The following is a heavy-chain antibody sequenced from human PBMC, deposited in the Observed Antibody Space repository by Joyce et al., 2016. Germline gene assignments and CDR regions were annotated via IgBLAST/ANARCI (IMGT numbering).Heavy chain of an antibody. D-gene: IGHD7-27*01. CDR3: ARGYWGSDY. CDR2: IHGGKGDT. J-gene: IGHJ4*02. Sequence: QVQLVLSGAEEKKPGASVILSCKTSGYTFTSYAMHWVRQAPGQGLEWMGWIHGGKGDTRYSQKFQGRVTITRDTSASTGYMQLNSLTFEDTAIYYCARGYWGSDYWGQGALVTVSS. CDR1: GYTFTSYA. V-gene: IGHV1-3*05.